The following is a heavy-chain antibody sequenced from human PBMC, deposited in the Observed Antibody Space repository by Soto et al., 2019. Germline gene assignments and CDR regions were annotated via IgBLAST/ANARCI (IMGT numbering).Heavy chain of an antibody. D-gene: IGHD5-12*01. CDR2: VSSRGGST. V-gene: IGHV3-23*01. CDR1: GFTFSNYA. CDR3: AMGRGFSSGDDDFDF. J-gene: IGHJ4*02. Sequence: EVQLLESGGGLVQPGGSLRLSCAASGFTFSNYAMSWVRQAPGKGLEWVSGVSSRGGSTYYADSVKGRFTNSGDNCKNTQYVQMNRLSAEDTAVYYCAMGRGFSSGDDDFDFWGQGTLLTVSS.